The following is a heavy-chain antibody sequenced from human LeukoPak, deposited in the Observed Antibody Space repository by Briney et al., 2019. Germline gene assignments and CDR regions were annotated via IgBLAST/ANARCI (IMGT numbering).Heavy chain of an antibody. Sequence: GGSLRLSCAASGFTFSSYAMHWVRQAPGKGLEWVAVISYDGSNKYYADSVKGRFTISRDNSKNTLYLQMNSLRAEDTAVYYCARFNTSPVAATNAAPGERLGINYYYGMDVWGQGTTVTVSS. CDR3: ARFNTSPVAATNAAPGERLGINYYYGMDV. CDR2: ISYDGSNK. CDR1: GFTFSSYA. J-gene: IGHJ6*02. V-gene: IGHV3-30-3*01. D-gene: IGHD2-15*01.